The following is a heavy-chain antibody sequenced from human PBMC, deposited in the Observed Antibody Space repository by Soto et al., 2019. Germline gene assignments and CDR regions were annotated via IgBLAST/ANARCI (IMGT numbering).Heavy chain of an antibody. V-gene: IGHV4-59*01. CDR1: GGSISSYY. D-gene: IGHD3-10*01. J-gene: IGHJ4*02. CDR3: ARVWFGSGTYYYFDY. CDR2: IYYSGST. Sequence: SETLSLTCTVSGGSISSYYWSWIRQPPGKGLEWIGHIYYSGSTNYNPSLKSRVTISVDTSKNQFSLKLSSVTAADTAVYYCARVWFGSGTYYYFDYWGQGTLVTVSS.